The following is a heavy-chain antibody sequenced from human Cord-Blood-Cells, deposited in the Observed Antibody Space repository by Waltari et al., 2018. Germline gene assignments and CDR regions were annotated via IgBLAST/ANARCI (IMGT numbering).Heavy chain of an antibody. CDR2: IYYSGST. Sequence: ESGPGLVKPSETLSLTCTVSGGSISSSSYYWGWIRQPPGKGLEWIGSIYYSGSTYYNPSLKSRVTISVDTSKNQFSLKLSSVTAADTAVYYCARVFSGSFDYWGQGTLVTVSS. CDR3: ARVFSGSFDY. CDR1: GGSISSSSYY. D-gene: IGHD1-26*01. J-gene: IGHJ4*02. V-gene: IGHV4-39*01.